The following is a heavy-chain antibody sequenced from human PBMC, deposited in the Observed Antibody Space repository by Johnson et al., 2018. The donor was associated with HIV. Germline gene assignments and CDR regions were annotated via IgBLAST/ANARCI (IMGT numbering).Heavy chain of an antibody. D-gene: IGHD3-22*01. J-gene: IGHJ3*02. Sequence: VQLVESGGGLVQPGRSLRLSCAASGFTFDDYAMHWVRQAPGKGLEWVSGISWNSGSIGYADSVKGRFTISRDNAKNSLYLQMNSLRAEDTALYYCTKTLGYDSSGYHDGFDIWGQGTLVTVSS. CDR2: ISWNSGSI. V-gene: IGHV3-9*01. CDR1: GFTFDDYA. CDR3: TKTLGYDSSGYHDGFDI.